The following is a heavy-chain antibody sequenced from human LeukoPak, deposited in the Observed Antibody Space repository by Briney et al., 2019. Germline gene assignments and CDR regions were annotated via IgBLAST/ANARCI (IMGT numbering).Heavy chain of an antibody. D-gene: IGHD3-10*01. CDR3: AGVSFLFHSGNYGWYFDS. J-gene: IGHJ4*02. CDR1: GGSISGHY. Sequence: PSETLFLTCTVSGGSISGHYWSLIRQPPGKGLEWIGSIYYTGITKYNPSLKSRVTISVDTSKNHSSLRLTSVTAADPAVYSCAGVSFLFHSGNYGWYFDSWGQGTLVTVSS. V-gene: IGHV4-59*11. CDR2: IYYTGIT.